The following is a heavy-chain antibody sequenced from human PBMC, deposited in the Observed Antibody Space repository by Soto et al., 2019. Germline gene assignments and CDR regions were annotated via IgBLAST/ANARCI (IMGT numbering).Heavy chain of an antibody. CDR2: ISANNGNT. J-gene: IGHJ4*02. D-gene: IGHD1-1*01. CDR1: GYTFTSYG. CDR3: ARGRYGDY. Sequence: QVHLVQSGAEVKKPGASVKVSCKASGYTFTSYGITWVRQAPGQGLEWMGWISANNGNTDYAQKRQGRVIVTRDTSTSTAYTELRSLISDDTAVYYCARGRYGDYWGQGALVTVSS. V-gene: IGHV1-18*01.